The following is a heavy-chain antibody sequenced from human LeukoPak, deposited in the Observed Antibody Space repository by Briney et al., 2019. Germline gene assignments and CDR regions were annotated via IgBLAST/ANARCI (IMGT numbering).Heavy chain of an antibody. J-gene: IGHJ5*02. CDR3: ARAGMVQRRFDP. Sequence: SETLSLTCTVSGGSISGSSYYWGWIRQPPGKGLEWIGSIYYSGSTYYNPSLKSRVTISVDKSKNQFSLKLSSVTAADTAVYYCARAGMVQRRFDPWGQGTLVTVSS. CDR2: IYYSGST. V-gene: IGHV4-39*07. D-gene: IGHD6-25*01. CDR1: GGSISGSSYY.